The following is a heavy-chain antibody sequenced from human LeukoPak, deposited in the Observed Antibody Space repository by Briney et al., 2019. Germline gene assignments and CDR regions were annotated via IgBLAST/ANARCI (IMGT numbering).Heavy chain of an antibody. D-gene: IGHD1-26*01. CDR1: GGSISSYY. CDR3: ARDLRGSYSDY. CDR2: IYCTGNT. Sequence: SETLSLTCTVSGGSISSYYWSWIRQPPGKGLEWIGYIYCTGNTNYNPSLRSRVTISVDTSKNQFSLKLSSVTAADTAVYYCARDLRGSYSDYWGQGTLVTVSS. V-gene: IGHV4-59*01. J-gene: IGHJ4*02.